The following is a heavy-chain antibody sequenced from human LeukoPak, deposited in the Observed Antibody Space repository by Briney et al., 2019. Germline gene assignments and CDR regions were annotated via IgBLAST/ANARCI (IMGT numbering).Heavy chain of an antibody. CDR2: INPNSGGT. CDR1: GYTFTGYY. V-gene: IGHV1-2*02. Sequence: ASVKVSCKASGYTFTGYYMHWVRQAPGQGLEWMGWINPNSGGTNYAQKFQGRVTMTRDTSISTAYMELSRLRSDDTAVYYCARGGAYSSGYYLGAFDIWGQGTMVTVSS. D-gene: IGHD3-22*01. CDR3: ARGGAYSSGYYLGAFDI. J-gene: IGHJ3*02.